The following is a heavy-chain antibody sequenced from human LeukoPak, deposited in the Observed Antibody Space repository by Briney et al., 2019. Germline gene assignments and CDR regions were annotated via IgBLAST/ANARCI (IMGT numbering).Heavy chain of an antibody. Sequence: GGSLRLSCSASGFTFSGSAMSWVRQSPGKGLEWVSAISGSGGSTYYADSVKGRFTISRDNSKNTLYLQMNSLRAEDTAVYYCAKDLPMTRAFDIWGQGTMVTVSS. J-gene: IGHJ3*02. CDR3: AKDLPMTRAFDI. V-gene: IGHV3-23*01. D-gene: IGHD3-22*01. CDR1: GFTFSGSA. CDR2: ISGSGGST.